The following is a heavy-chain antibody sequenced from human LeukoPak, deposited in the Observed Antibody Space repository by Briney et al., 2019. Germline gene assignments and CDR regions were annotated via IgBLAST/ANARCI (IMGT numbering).Heavy chain of an antibody. J-gene: IGHJ4*02. D-gene: IGHD3-16*01. CDR3: AKDLVTSFDY. Sequence: GGSLRLSCAASGFTFSSYGMHWVRQAPGKGLEWVAFIRYDGSNKYYADSVKGRFTISRDNSKSTLYLQMNSLRAEDTAVYYCAKDLVTSFDYWGQGTLVTVSS. V-gene: IGHV3-30*02. CDR2: IRYDGSNK. CDR1: GFTFSSYG.